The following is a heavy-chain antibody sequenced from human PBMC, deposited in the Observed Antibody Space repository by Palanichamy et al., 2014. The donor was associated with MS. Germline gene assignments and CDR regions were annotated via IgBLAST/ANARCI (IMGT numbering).Heavy chain of an antibody. CDR3: TRTPVVRGIAISRYGMDV. V-gene: IGHV1-3*01. J-gene: IGHJ6*02. CDR2: INAGNGDR. CDR1: GYTFSDYV. Sequence: QVQFVQSGAEVKKPGASVKVSCKASGYTFSDYVVHWVRQAPGQSLEWMGWINAGNGDRKYLQKFQGRVTITRDTSATTAHMELSSLRSEDTAVYYCTRTPVVRGIAISRYGMDVWGQGTTVTVSS. D-gene: IGHD3-10*01.